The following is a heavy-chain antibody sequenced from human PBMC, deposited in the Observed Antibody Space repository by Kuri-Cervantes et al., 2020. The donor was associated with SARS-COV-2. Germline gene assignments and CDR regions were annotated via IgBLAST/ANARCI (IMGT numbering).Heavy chain of an antibody. CDR1: GFTVSSNY. J-gene: IGHJ4*02. CDR3: ARDLDSSSWFDY. V-gene: IGHV3-53*01. CDR2: IYSGGST. D-gene: IGHD6-13*01. Sequence: GGSLRLSCAASGFTVSSNYMSWVRQAPGKGLEWVSVIYSGGSTYYAVSVKGRFTISRDNSKNTLYLQMNSLRAEDTAVFYCARDLDSSSWFDYWGQGTLVTVSS.